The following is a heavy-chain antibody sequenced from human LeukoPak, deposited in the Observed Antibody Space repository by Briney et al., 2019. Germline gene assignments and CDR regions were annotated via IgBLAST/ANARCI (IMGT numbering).Heavy chain of an antibody. CDR3: ATTSYYYDSPDY. Sequence: SETLSLTCIVSGVSISNSSYYWGWIRQPPGKGLEWIGSIYYSWDTYYNPSLKSRVTISVDTSKNQFSLKLSSVTAADTAVYYCATTSYYYDSPDYWGQGTLVTVSS. J-gene: IGHJ4*02. D-gene: IGHD3-22*01. CDR1: GVSISNSSYY. V-gene: IGHV4-39*01. CDR2: IYYSWDT.